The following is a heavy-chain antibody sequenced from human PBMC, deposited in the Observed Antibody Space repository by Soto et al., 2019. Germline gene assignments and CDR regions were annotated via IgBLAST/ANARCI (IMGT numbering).Heavy chain of an antibody. CDR1: GFIFENFG. V-gene: IGHV3-23*01. CDR3: AKNQGVELVPLATVDWFDP. CDR2: TSGSGFKK. Sequence: PGGSLRLPCAASGFIFENFGMSWVRQAPGKGLEWIPSTSGSGFKKYYADSVKGRFTISRDNSKSTVYLELNNLSAEDTAVYHCAKNQGVELVPLATVDWFDPWGQGSVVTVSS. D-gene: IGHD1-26*01. J-gene: IGHJ5*02.